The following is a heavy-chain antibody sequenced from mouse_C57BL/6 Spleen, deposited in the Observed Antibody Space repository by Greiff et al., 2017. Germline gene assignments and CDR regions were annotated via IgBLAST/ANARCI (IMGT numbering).Heavy chain of an antibody. Sequence: VQLQQSVAELVRPGASVKLSCTASGFNIKNTYMHWVKQRPEQGLEWIGRIDPAHGNTKYAPKFQGKATITADTSSNTAYLQLSSLTSEATAIYYCAKWDSYGSSLDYWGQGTTLTVSS. CDR1: GFNIKNTY. CDR3: AKWDSYGSSLDY. V-gene: IGHV14-3*01. J-gene: IGHJ2*01. CDR2: IDPAHGNT. D-gene: IGHD1-1*01.